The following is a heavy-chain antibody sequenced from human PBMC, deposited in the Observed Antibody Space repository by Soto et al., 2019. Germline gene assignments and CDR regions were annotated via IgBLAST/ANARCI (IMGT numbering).Heavy chain of an antibody. CDR1: GGSVNNSNYY. Sequence: SGSLSLTCTVSGGSVNNSNYYWGWIRQSPGKGLEWIGSVYYRGRSYSKSSVKSRVTISVDTSKNQFSLNLNSVTASDTAVYYCVSQRTSVLTQAYFDYWGPGALVTGSS. D-gene: IGHD2-8*01. CDR2: VYYRGRS. CDR3: VSQRTSVLTQAYFDY. V-gene: IGHV4-39*01. J-gene: IGHJ4*02.